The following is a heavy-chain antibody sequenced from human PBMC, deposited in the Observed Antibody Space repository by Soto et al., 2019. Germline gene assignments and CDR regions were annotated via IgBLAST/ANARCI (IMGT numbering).Heavy chain of an antibody. Sequence: KTSETLSLTCAVYGGSFSGYYWSWIRQPPGKGLEWIGEINHSGSTNYNPSLKSRVTISVDTSKNQFSLKLSSVTAADTAVYYCARVPMVRGVISRPLYYYYYYYMDVWGKGTTVTVSS. CDR1: GGSFSGYY. J-gene: IGHJ6*03. V-gene: IGHV4-34*01. CDR3: ARVPMVRGVISRPLYYYYYYYMDV. D-gene: IGHD3-10*01. CDR2: INHSGST.